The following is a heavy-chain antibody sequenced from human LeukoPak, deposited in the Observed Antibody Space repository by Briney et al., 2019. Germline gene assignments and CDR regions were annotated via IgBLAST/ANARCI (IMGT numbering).Heavy chain of an antibody. D-gene: IGHD4-23*01. CDR1: GGSISSSNYY. CDR2: IYSGGST. Sequence: ETLSLTCTVSGGSISSSNYYWGWVRQPPGKGLEWVSVIYSGGSTYYADSVKGRFTISRDNSKNTLYLQMNSLRAEDTAVYYCARDHEVTPGYYYYGMDVWGQGTTVTVSS. J-gene: IGHJ6*02. V-gene: IGHV3-66*01. CDR3: ARDHEVTPGYYYYGMDV.